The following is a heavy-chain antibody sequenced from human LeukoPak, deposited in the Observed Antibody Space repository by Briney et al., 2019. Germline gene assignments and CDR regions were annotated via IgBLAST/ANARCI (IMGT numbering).Heavy chain of an antibody. CDR2: ISGSGSIT. Sequence: GGSLRLSCAASGFTFNSYSMSWVRQAPGKGLEWVSVISGSGSITFYADSVKGRFTISRDNSKNTLYLQMDSLGAEDTAVYHCAKDPGGIATRTFDYWGQGTLVTVSS. J-gene: IGHJ4*02. D-gene: IGHD6-6*01. CDR1: GFTFNSYS. V-gene: IGHV3-23*01. CDR3: AKDPGGIATRTFDY.